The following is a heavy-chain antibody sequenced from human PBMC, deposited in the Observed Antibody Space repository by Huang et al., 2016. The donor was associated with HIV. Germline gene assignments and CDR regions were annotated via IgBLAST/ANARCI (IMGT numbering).Heavy chain of an antibody. J-gene: IGHJ6*03. CDR2: INHREST. Sequence: QVQLQQWGAGLLRPSETLSLTCAVYGGSFSGYYGTWIRQPPGKGLEWIGEINHRESTNNNPARKRRVTISVDTSRNQFALTVTAVTAADTAVYYCARGQGGYYYYYMDVWGKGTTVTVSS. CDR3: ARGQGGYYYYYMDV. CDR1: GGSFSGYY. V-gene: IGHV4-34*01.